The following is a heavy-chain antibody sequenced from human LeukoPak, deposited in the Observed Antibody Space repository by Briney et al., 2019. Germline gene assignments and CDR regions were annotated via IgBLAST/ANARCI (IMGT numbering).Heavy chain of an antibody. CDR2: IYPGDSDT. J-gene: IGHJ4*02. CDR1: GYSFTSYW. V-gene: IGHV5-51*03. Sequence: GESLKISRKGSGYSFTSYWIGWVRQMPGKGLEWMGIIYPGDSDTRYSPSFQGQVTISADESISTAYLQWSSLKASDTAKYYCARVDTAMVIHYWGQGTLVTVSS. CDR3: ARVDTAMVIHY. D-gene: IGHD5-18*01.